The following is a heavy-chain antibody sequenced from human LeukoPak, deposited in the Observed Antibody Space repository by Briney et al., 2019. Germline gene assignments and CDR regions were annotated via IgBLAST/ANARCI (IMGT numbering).Heavy chain of an antibody. CDR3: AKDRLGYDSLGKFFDY. Sequence: GGSLRLSCGASGFTINSYDMIWVRQAPGTGLEGVSAIGGSGDNTYYADSVKGRFTISRDNSKNTLYLQMNSLRAEDTAVYYCAKDRLGYDSLGKFFDYWGQGTLVTVSS. J-gene: IGHJ4*02. V-gene: IGHV3-23*01. CDR2: IGGSGDNT. CDR1: GFTINSYD. D-gene: IGHD3-22*01.